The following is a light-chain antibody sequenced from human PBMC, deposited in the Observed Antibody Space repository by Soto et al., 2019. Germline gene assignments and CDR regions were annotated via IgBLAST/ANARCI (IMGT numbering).Light chain of an antibody. V-gene: IGKV1-9*01. Sequence: IQLTQSPSSLSASVGDRFTITCRASQSIIIYLDWYHQKPCKAPNLLIYAASTLHSGVPSRFSGGGSGEDFTLIISRLQHEDFANYYCQQVNVYPSTFGRGTKVDI. CDR1: QSIIIY. J-gene: IGKJ4*01. CDR3: QQVNVYPST. CDR2: AAS.